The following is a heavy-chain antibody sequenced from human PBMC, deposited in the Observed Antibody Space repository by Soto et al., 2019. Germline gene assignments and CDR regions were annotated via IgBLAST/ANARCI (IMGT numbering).Heavy chain of an antibody. Sequence: EASVKVSCKASGGTFSSYAISWVRQAPGQGLEWMGGIIPIFGTANYAQKFQGRVTITADESMSTAYMELSSLRSEDTAVYYCARGAVGATTEDYYYGMDVWGQGTTVTVSS. CDR3: ARGAVGATTEDYYYGMDV. V-gene: IGHV1-69*13. CDR1: GGTFSSYA. J-gene: IGHJ6*02. CDR2: IIPIFGTA. D-gene: IGHD1-26*01.